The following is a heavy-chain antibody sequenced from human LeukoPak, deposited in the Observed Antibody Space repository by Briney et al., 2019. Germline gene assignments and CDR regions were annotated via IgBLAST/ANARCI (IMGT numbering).Heavy chain of an antibody. CDR3: ARASYSSSCPLLDY. Sequence: PSETLSLTCTVSSGSVNSYYWSWIRQPPGKGLEWIGEINHRGSTNYNPSLKSRVTISVDTSKNQFSLKLSSVTAADTAVYYCARASYSSSCPLLDYWGQGTLVTVSS. CDR1: SGSVNSYY. CDR2: INHRGST. V-gene: IGHV4-34*01. D-gene: IGHD6-13*01. J-gene: IGHJ4*02.